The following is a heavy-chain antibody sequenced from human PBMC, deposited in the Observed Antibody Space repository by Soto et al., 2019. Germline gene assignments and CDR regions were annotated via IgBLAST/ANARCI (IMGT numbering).Heavy chain of an antibody. D-gene: IGHD2-15*01. CDR3: ARDKPDCSGGSCYHFDY. Sequence: ASVKVSCEASGYTFTSYGMQWVRQAHGQRLEWMGWINAGNGKTKYSQKFQGRVTITRDTSASTAYMDLSSLRSEDTAVYYCARDKPDCSGGSCYHFDYWGQGTLVTVSS. J-gene: IGHJ4*02. CDR2: INAGNGKT. CDR1: GYTFTSYG. V-gene: IGHV1-3*01.